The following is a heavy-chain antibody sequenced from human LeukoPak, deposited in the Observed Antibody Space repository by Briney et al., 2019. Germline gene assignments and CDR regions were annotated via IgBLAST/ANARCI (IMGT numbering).Heavy chain of an antibody. CDR1: GGSISSTEW. CDR3: ARDLRYSSSWYYYGLDV. J-gene: IGHJ6*02. D-gene: IGHD6-13*01. V-gene: IGHV4-4*02. CDR2: IYDSGST. Sequence: SETLSLTCAVSGGSISSTEWWSWVRQPPGKGLEWIGEIYDSGSTNYNPSLKSRVIISLDKSKNQFSMTLNSVTAADTAVYYCARDLRYSSSWYYYGLDVWGQGTTVTVSS.